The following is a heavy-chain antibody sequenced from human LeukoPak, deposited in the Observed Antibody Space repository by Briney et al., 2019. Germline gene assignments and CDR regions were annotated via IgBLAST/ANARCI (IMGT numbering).Heavy chain of an antibody. CDR2: IYTSGST. D-gene: IGHD4-17*01. CDR1: GGSISSYC. Sequence: SETLSLTCTVSGGSISSYCWSWIRQPAGKGLEWIGRIYTSGSTNYNPSLKSRVTMSVATSKNQFSLKLSSVTAADTAVYYCARDLIDYGDYDRPSNWFDPWGQGTLVTVSS. V-gene: IGHV4-4*07. CDR3: ARDLIDYGDYDRPSNWFDP. J-gene: IGHJ5*02.